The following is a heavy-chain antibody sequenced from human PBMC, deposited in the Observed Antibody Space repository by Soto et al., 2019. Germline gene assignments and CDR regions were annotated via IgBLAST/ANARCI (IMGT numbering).Heavy chain of an antibody. CDR1: GFTFSSYG. CDR3: ARDGHTVAVDY. J-gene: IGHJ4*02. Sequence: QVQLVESGGGVVQPGRSLRLSCAASGFTFSSYGMHWVRQAPGKGLEWVAVIWYDGSNKYYADSVKGRFTISRDNSKNTLYLQMNSLRAEDTAVYYCARDGHTVAVDYWGQGTLVTVSS. V-gene: IGHV3-33*01. CDR2: IWYDGSNK.